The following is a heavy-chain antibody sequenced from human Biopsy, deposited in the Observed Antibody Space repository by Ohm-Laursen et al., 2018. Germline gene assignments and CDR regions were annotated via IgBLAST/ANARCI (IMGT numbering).Heavy chain of an antibody. V-gene: IGHV3-15*01. J-gene: IGHJ4*02. D-gene: IGHD3-10*01. CDR1: GFPFSNAW. CDR3: TTVASPPYYSSGNRGLVY. Sequence: SLRLSCAASGFPFSNAWMTWVRQAPGKGPEWVGHIKSNTDGGTTDYAAPVKGRLTISRDDSKNTVYLQMNSLKTEDTGVYYCTTVASPPYYSSGNRGLVYWGQGTQVTVSS. CDR2: IKSNTDGGTT.